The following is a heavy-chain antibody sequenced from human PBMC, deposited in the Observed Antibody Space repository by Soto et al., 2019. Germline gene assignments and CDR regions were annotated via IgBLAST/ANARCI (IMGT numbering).Heavy chain of an antibody. CDR2: IYYSGST. D-gene: IGHD3-16*01. V-gene: IGHV4-59*08. CDR3: ARRTSGGPFDY. CDR1: GGSISSYY. Sequence: QVQLQESGPALVKPSETLSLTCTVSGGSISSYYWSWIRQPPGKGLECIGYIYYSGSTNYNPSLKSRFTISVDTSKNQFSLKLSSVTAADTAVYYCARRTSGGPFDYWGQGTLVTVSS. J-gene: IGHJ4*02.